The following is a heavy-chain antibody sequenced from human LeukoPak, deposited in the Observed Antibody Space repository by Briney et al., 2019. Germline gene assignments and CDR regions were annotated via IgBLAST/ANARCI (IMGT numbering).Heavy chain of an antibody. J-gene: IGHJ4*02. CDR1: GFTFSSYA. D-gene: IGHD3-16*01. CDR2: ISGSGGST. V-gene: IGHV3-23*01. CDR3: AKDLQVGDTYYFDY. Sequence: GGSLRLSCAASGFTFSSYAMSWVRQAPGKGLEWVSAISGSGGSTYYADSVKGRFTLSRDNSKNTLYLQMNSLRAEDTAVYYCAKDLQVGDTYYFDYWGQGTLVTVSS.